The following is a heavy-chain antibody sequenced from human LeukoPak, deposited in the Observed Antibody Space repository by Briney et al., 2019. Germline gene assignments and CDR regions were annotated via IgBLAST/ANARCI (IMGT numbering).Heavy chain of an antibody. J-gene: IGHJ3*02. Sequence: GGALRLSCAASGFTFSSYWMSWVRQAPGKGVERVANIKQDGSEISYVDSVKRRFTISRDNSKNSLYLQMNSLRAEDTAVYYCARDAVYGSGSYNAFDIWGQGTMVTVSS. V-gene: IGHV3-7*01. CDR1: GFTFSSYW. CDR3: ARDAVYGSGSYNAFDI. CDR2: IKQDGSEI. D-gene: IGHD3-10*01.